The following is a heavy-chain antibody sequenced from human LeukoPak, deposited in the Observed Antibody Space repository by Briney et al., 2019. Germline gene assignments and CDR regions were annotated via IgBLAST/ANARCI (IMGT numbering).Heavy chain of an antibody. D-gene: IGHD1-7*01. CDR2: TIPIFGTA. J-gene: IGHJ6*03. Sequence: GASVKVSCKASGGTFSSYAISWVRQAPGQGLEWMGGTIPIFGTADYAQKFQGRATITTDESTSTAYMELSSLRSEDTAVYYCARAMRELPYYYYYMDVWGKGTTVTVSS. CDR1: GGTFSSYA. CDR3: ARAMRELPYYYYYMDV. V-gene: IGHV1-69*05.